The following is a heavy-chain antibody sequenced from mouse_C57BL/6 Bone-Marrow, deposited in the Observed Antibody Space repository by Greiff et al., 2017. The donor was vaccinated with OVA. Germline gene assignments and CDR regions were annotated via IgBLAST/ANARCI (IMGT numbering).Heavy chain of an antibody. J-gene: IGHJ2*01. CDR2: INPNYGTT. Sequence: EVKLMESGPELVTPGASVKISCKASGYSFTDYNMNWVKQSNGKSLERIGVINPNYGTTSYNQKFKGKATLTVDQSSSTAYMQLNSLTSEDSAVYYCASPYDAQDYFDYWGQGTTLTVSS. V-gene: IGHV1-39*01. CDR3: ASPYDAQDYFDY. D-gene: IGHD2-3*01. CDR1: GYSFTDYN.